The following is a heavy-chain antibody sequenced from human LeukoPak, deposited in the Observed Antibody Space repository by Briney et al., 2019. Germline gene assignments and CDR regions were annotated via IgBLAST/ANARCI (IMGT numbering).Heavy chain of an antibody. D-gene: IGHD3-10*01. J-gene: IGHJ6*03. Sequence: GGSLRLSCAASGFTFDDYGMSWVRHAPGKGLEWASAISSSGGSTYYADSVKGRFTISRDNSKNTLYLQMNSLRAEDTAVYYCAKLPTYGSGIYYYYYYYMDVWGKGTTVTISS. CDR2: ISSSGGST. CDR1: GFTFDDYG. CDR3: AKLPTYGSGIYYYYYYYMDV. V-gene: IGHV3-23*01.